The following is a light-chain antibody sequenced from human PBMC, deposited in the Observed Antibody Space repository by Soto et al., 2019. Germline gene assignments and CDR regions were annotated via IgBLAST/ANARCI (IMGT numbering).Light chain of an antibody. Sequence: DIVLTQSPATLSLSPGERATLSCRARQSVSSYLAWYQQKPGQAPRLLIYDASNRATGIPARFSGSGSGTDFTRTISSLEPEDFAVYYCQQRSNWPWTCGQGTKVDIK. CDR3: QQRSNWPWT. CDR2: DAS. V-gene: IGKV3-11*01. J-gene: IGKJ1*01. CDR1: QSVSSY.